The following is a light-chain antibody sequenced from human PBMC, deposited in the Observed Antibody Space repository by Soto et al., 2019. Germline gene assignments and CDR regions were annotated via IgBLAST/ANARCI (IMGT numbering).Light chain of an antibody. J-gene: IGKJ3*01. CDR3: QQYNIYFSA. CDR1: QSISRW. CDR2: DVS. V-gene: IGKV1-5*01. Sequence: DIQMTQSPSTLSASVGDRVTITCRASQSISRWLAWHQQKPGEAPKLLIHDVSSLQSGVPSRFSGSGSGTEFTLTISSLQPDDFATYSCQQYNIYFSAFGPGTKVDIK.